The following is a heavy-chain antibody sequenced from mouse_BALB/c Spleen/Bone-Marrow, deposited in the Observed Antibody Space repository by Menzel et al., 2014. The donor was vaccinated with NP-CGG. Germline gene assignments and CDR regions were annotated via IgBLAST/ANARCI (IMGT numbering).Heavy chain of an antibody. D-gene: IGHD4-1*01. Sequence: VQLKESGGGLVQPGGSRKLSCAASGFTFSSFGMHWVRQAPEKGLEWVAYISSGSSPIFYADTVKGRFAISRDDPKNTLFLQMTSLRSEDTAIYYCTRGGNWEDFDYWGQGTTITVSS. CDR1: GFTFSSFG. CDR3: TRGGNWEDFDY. J-gene: IGHJ2*01. CDR2: ISSGSSPI. V-gene: IGHV5-17*02.